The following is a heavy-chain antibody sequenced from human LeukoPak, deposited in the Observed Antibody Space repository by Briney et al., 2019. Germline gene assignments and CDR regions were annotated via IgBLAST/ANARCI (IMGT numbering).Heavy chain of an antibody. V-gene: IGHV4-34*01. Sequence: SETLSLTCAVYGGSFSGYYWSWIRQPPGKGLEWIGEINHSGSTNYNPSLKSRVTISVDTSKNQFSLKLSSVTAADTAVYYCAMNSGSYYTLDYWGQGTLVTVSS. D-gene: IGHD1-26*01. J-gene: IGHJ4*02. CDR1: GGSFSGYY. CDR3: AMNSGSYYTLDY. CDR2: INHSGST.